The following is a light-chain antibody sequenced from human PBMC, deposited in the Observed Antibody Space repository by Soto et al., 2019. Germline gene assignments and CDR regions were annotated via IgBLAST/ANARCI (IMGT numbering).Light chain of an antibody. J-gene: IGLJ1*01. Sequence: QSSLSHPASVSGSPGQSITISCTGTGSDVGGYDYVSWYQHHPGKAPKVMIYEVTNRPSGVSNRFSGSKSGNTASLTISGLLAEDEADYYCSSYTSSSTYVFGTGTKVTDL. V-gene: IGLV2-14*01. CDR1: GSDVGGYDY. CDR2: EVT. CDR3: SSYTSSSTYV.